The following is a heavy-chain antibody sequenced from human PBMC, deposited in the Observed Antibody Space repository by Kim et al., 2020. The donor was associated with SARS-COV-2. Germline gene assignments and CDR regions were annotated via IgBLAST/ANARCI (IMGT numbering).Heavy chain of an antibody. J-gene: IGHJ3*02. CDR3: ARDIGVNWNPGRAFDI. CDR1: GYTFTSYY. Sequence: ASVKVSCKASGYTFTSYYMHWVRQAPGQGLEWMGIINPSGGSTSYAQKFQGRVTMTRDTSTSTVYMELSSLRSEDTAVYYCARDIGVNWNPGRAFDIWGQGPMVTVSS. CDR2: INPSGGST. V-gene: IGHV1-46*01. D-gene: IGHD1-20*01.